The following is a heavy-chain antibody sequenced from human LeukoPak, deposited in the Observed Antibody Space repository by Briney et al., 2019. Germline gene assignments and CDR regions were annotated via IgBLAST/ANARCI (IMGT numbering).Heavy chain of an antibody. D-gene: IGHD2-2*02. J-gene: IGHJ4*02. CDR2: INWNGGST. V-gene: IGHV3-20*04. CDR1: GFTFDDYG. Sequence: GGSLRLSCAASGFTFDDYGMSWVRQAPGKGLEWVSGINWNGGSTGYADSVKGRFTISRDNAKNSLYLQMNSLRAEDTAVYYCAKGPYCSSTSCYTYSRGFFDYWGQGTLVTVSS. CDR3: AKGPYCSSTSCYTYSRGFFDY.